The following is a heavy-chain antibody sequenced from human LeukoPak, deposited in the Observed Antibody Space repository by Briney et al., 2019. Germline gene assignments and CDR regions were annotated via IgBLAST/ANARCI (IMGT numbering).Heavy chain of an antibody. CDR3: ARAFIGYYDSSGYHY. CDR2: INPNSGGT. CDR1: GYTFTGYY. J-gene: IGHJ4*02. D-gene: IGHD3-22*01. V-gene: IGHV1-2*02. Sequence: ASVKVSCKASGYTFTGYYMHWVRPAPGQGLEWMGWINPNSGGTNYAQKFQGRVTMTRDTSISTAYMELSRLRSDDTAVYYCARAFIGYYDSSGYHYWGQGTLVTVSS.